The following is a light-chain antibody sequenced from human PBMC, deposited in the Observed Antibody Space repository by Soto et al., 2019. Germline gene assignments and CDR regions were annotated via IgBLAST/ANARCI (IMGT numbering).Light chain of an antibody. CDR3: QQSYSTPPWT. CDR2: GAS. J-gene: IGKJ1*01. V-gene: IGKV3-15*01. CDR1: QSVGSN. Sequence: EKVMTQSPGSLSVSPGERAALSCRASQSVGSNLAWYQRKPGQAPRLLIYGASTRATGIPSRFSGSGSGTEFTLTISSLQSEDFATYFCQQSYSTPPWTFGQGTKVEIK.